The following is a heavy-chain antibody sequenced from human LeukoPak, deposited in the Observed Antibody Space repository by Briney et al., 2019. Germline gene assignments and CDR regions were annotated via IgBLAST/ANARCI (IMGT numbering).Heavy chain of an antibody. J-gene: IGHJ4*02. CDR2: IYHSGST. Sequence: SETLSLTCTVSGGSISSGGYYWSWIRQPPGKGLEWIGYIYHSGSTYYNPSLKSRVTISVDRSKNQFSLKLSSVTAADTAVYYCARGAARRGYFDYWGQGTLVTVSS. CDR1: GGSISSGGYY. CDR3: ARGAARRGYFDY. D-gene: IGHD6-6*01. V-gene: IGHV4-30-2*01.